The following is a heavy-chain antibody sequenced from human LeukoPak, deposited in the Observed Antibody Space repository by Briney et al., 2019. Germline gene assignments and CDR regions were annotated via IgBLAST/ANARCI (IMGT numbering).Heavy chain of an antibody. CDR2: INHSGST. CDR3: ARHGKGSGSSTYAFDI. V-gene: IGHV4-39*01. CDR1: GGSISSTTHY. J-gene: IGHJ3*02. D-gene: IGHD3-10*01. Sequence: SETLSLTCTVSGGSISSTTHYWSWIRQPPGKGLEWIGEINHSGSTNYNPSLKSRVTISVDTSKNQFSLKLSSVTAADTAVYYCARHGKGSGSSTYAFDIWGQGTMVTVSS.